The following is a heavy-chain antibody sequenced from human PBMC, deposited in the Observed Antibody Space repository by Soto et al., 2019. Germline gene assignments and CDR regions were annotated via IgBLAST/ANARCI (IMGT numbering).Heavy chain of an antibody. D-gene: IGHD6-13*01. CDR2: VYYSGST. Sequence: SETLSLTCTVSGGSIISGDYYWSWIRQPPGKGLEWIGYVYYSGSTYYNPSLKSRGTISVDTSKNQFSLKLSSVTAADTAVYYCARDCLLEAAAGYYYYYGMEVWGHGTTVSVS. J-gene: IGHJ6*02. CDR1: GGSIISGDYY. CDR3: ARDCLLEAAAGYYYYYGMEV. V-gene: IGHV4-30-4*01.